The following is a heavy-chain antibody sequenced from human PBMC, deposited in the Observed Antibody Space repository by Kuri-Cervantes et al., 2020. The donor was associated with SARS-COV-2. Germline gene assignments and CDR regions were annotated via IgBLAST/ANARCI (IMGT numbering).Heavy chain of an antibody. V-gene: IGHV1-18*01. CDR2: ISAYNGNT. Sequence: ASVKVSCKVSGYTLTELSMHWVRQAPGQGLEWMGWISAYNGNTNYAQKLQGRVTMTTDTSTSTAYMELRSLRSDDTAVYYCARDRKVGGSGSYCLGYWGQGTLVTVSS. D-gene: IGHD3-10*01. CDR3: ARDRKVGGSGSYCLGY. J-gene: IGHJ4*02. CDR1: GYTLTELS.